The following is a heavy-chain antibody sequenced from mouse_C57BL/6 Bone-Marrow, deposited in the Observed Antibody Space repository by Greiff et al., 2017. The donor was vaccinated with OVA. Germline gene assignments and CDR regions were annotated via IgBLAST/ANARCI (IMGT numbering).Heavy chain of an antibody. V-gene: IGHV1-76*01. CDR3: ARSEGNSWYFDV. J-gene: IGHJ1*03. D-gene: IGHD2-1*01. CDR2: IYPGSGNT. Sequence: VQGVESGAELVRPGASVKLSCKASGYTFTDYYINWVKQRPGQGLEWIARIYPGSGNTYYNEKFKGKATLTAEKSSSTAYMQLSSLTSEDSAVYFCARSEGNSWYFDVWGTGTTVTVSS. CDR1: GYTFTDYY.